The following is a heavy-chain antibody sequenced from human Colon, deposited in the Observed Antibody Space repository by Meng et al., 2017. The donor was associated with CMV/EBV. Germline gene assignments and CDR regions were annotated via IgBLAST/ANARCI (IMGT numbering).Heavy chain of an antibody. V-gene: IGHV3-30*04. CDR2: ISFDGGHT. CDR3: VRDYNDGLGRLDY. CDR1: GLAFSGSK. Sequence: AVFGLAFSGSKMRWVRQAPGRGLVWVAGISFDGGHTEYADSVKGRFTISRDNSRNTLSLQMNSLRADDTAVYYCVRDYNDGLGRLDYWGQGTLVTVSS. D-gene: IGHD5-24*01. J-gene: IGHJ4*02.